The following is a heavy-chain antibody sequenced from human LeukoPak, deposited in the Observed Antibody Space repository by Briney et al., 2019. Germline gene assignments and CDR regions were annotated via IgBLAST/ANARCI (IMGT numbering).Heavy chain of an antibody. J-gene: IGHJ6*03. Sequence: SETLSLTCAVYGGSFSGYYWSWIRQPPGKGLEWIGEINHSGSTNYNPSLKSRVTISVDTSKNQFSLKLSSVTAADTAVYYCAGASDYYYYMDVWGKGTTVTISS. CDR3: AGASDYYYYMDV. CDR2: INHSGST. D-gene: IGHD3-10*01. V-gene: IGHV4-34*01. CDR1: GGSFSGYY.